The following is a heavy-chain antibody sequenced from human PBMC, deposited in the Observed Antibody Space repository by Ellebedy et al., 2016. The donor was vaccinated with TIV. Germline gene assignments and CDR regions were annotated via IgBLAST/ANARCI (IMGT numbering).Heavy chain of an antibody. CDR1: GYTFTGYY. V-gene: IGHV1-2*02. D-gene: IGHD3-10*01. J-gene: IGHJ4*02. Sequence: AASVKVSCKASGYTFTGYYMHWVRQAPGQGLEWMGWINPNSGGTNYAQKFQGRVTMTRDTSISTAYMELRSLRSDDTAVYYCARDNHGSGVDYWGQGTLVTVSS. CDR3: ARDNHGSGVDY. CDR2: INPNSGGT.